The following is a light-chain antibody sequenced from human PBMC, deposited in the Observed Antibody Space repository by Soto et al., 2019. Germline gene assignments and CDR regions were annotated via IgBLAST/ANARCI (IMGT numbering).Light chain of an antibody. CDR1: QSIGDS. Sequence: DIQVTKSLSTLSASVGDRVTITCRASQSIGDSLAWYQQKPGKAPYLLISDVSSLERGVPSRFSGSGSGTELTLTISSMQPDDFATFYCQQYNVYSRTFGQVTKVDIK. V-gene: IGKV1-5*01. CDR3: QQYNVYSRT. J-gene: IGKJ1*01. CDR2: DVS.